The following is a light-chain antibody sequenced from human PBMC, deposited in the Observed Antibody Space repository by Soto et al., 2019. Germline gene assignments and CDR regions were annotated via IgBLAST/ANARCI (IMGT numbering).Light chain of an antibody. CDR1: QSISTW. J-gene: IGKJ4*01. CDR3: KQYDGN. V-gene: IGKV1-5*01. Sequence: DIQMTQSPSTLSASVGDRVIITCRASQSISTWLAWYQQKPGEGPKLLIYSASTLQSGVPSRFSGSGSGTEFTLTIRGLQPDDFATYYCKQYDGNFGGGTRVEIK. CDR2: SAS.